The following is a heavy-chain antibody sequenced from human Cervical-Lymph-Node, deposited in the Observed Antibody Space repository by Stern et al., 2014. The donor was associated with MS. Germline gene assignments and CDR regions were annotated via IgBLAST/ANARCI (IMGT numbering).Heavy chain of an antibody. V-gene: IGHV3-53*01. CDR2: IYTDDRT. D-gene: IGHD3-3*01. CDR3: ARAIFGVNTASMAPDAFDT. J-gene: IGHJ3*02. Sequence: EVQLVESGGGLIQPGGSLRLSCAAPGFTVSNNYMSWVRQAPGKGLEWVSLIYTDDRTYYAGSVKGRFTNSRDSSKNKLFLQMNSLRAEDTAVYYCARAIFGVNTASMAPDAFDTWGQGTMVTVSS. CDR1: GFTVSNNY.